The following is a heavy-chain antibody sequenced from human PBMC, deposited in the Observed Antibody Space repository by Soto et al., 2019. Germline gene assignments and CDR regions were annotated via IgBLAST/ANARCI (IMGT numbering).Heavy chain of an antibody. J-gene: IGHJ4*02. Sequence: QMQVVQSGPEVKKPGTSVKVSCKTSGFTFSNSAIQWVRQAPGERLEWVGWIVVGSGNTNYAQKLPERVTISRDMSTATAYMELSSLRSDDTAVYYCAAEIYSGGDCCHFDYWGQGALVTVSS. CDR3: AAEIYSGGDCCHFDY. V-gene: IGHV1-58*02. D-gene: IGHD2-21*02. CDR2: IVVGSGNT. CDR1: GFTFSNSA.